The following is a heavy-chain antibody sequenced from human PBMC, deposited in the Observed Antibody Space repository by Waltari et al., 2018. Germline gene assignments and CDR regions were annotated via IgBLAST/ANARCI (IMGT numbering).Heavy chain of an antibody. V-gene: IGHV3-74*01. CDR2: INADGNRP. J-gene: IGHJ4*02. CDR3: ARARWLDY. Sequence: DVQLVESGGGLAQPGGSLRLSCAASGFTFSSYWMYWVRQVPGKGLMWVSQINADGNRPNYADSVRGRFTISRDNAKDTLYLQMSSLRVEDTGVYYCARARWLDYWGQGTLVTVSS. D-gene: IGHD2-15*01. CDR1: GFTFSSYW.